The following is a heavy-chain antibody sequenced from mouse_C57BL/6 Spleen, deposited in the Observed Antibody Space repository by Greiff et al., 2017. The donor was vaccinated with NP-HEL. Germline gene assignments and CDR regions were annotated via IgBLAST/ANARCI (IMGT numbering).Heavy chain of an antibody. CDR3: TRERDYYSSCWFAY. D-gene: IGHD2-5*01. V-gene: IGHV5-9-1*02. J-gene: IGHJ3*01. CDR2: ISSGGDYI. CDR1: GFTFSSYA. Sequence: EVKLVESGEGLVKPGGSLKLSCAASGFTFSSYAMSWVRQTPEKRLEWVAYISSGGDYIYYADTVKGRFTISRDNARNTMYLQMSSLKSEDTALYYCTRERDYYSSCWFAYWGQGTLVTVSA.